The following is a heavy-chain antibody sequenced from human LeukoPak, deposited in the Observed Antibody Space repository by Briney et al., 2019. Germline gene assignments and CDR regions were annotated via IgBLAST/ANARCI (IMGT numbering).Heavy chain of an antibody. D-gene: IGHD1-26*01. J-gene: IGHJ4*02. CDR3: ARDKSIGWERYPPDY. CDR2: IDPDSGVT. V-gene: IGHV1-2*02. Sequence: ASVKVSCKASGYTFIGYSIYWVRQAPGQGLERMGRIDPDSGVTDYAQKFQDRVTVTSDTSINTVYMELSRLRSDDTAVYYCARDKSIGWERYPPDYWGQGTLVTVSS. CDR1: GYTFIGYS.